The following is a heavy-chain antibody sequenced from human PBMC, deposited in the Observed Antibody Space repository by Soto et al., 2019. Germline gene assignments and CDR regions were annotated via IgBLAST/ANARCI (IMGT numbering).Heavy chain of an antibody. CDR2: IYYSGST. CDR1: GGSVSSGSYY. J-gene: IGHJ6*02. Sequence: QVQLQESGPGLVKPSETLSLTCTVSGGSVSSGSYYWSWIRQPPGKGLEWIGYIYYSGSTNYNPPLTSQAPISVDTSTHRCSLALSSVTAADTAVDSCARSIEGRYPGRYYYGMDVWGQGTTATGSS. V-gene: IGHV4-61*01. D-gene: IGHD6-19*01. CDR3: ARSIEGRYPGRYYYGMDV.